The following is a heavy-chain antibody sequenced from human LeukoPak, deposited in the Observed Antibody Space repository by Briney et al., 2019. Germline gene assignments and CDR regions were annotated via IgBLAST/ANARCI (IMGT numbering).Heavy chain of an antibody. CDR2: FDPEDGET. Sequence: ASVKVSCKVSGYTLTELSMHWVRQAPGKGLEWMGGFDPEDGETIYAQKFQGGVTMTEDTSTDTAYMELSSLRSEDTAVYYCATTPWPYDSSGYPPSWGQGTLVTVSS. CDR1: GYTLTELS. CDR3: ATTPWPYDSSGYPPS. D-gene: IGHD3-22*01. V-gene: IGHV1-24*01. J-gene: IGHJ4*02.